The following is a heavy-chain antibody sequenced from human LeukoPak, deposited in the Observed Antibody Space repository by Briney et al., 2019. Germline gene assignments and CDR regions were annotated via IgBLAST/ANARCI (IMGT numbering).Heavy chain of an antibody. CDR2: ITSSGSTI. CDR1: GFTFSDYY. D-gene: IGHD3-9*01. J-gene: IGHJ4*02. CDR3: ARGRWFDWFDY. Sequence: KPGGSLRLSCAASGFTFSDYYMSWIRQAPGRGLEWVSYITSSGSTIYYADSVKGRFTISRDNAKNSLYLQMNSLLAEDTAVYYCARGRWFDWFDYWGQGTLVTVSS. V-gene: IGHV3-11*04.